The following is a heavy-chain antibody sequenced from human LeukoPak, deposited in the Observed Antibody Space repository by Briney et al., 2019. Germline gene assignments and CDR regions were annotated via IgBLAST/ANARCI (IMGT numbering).Heavy chain of an antibody. V-gene: IGHV4-59*01. CDR3: ARAGEWELEGYYYYGMDV. Sequence: PSETLSLTCTVSGGSISSYYWSWIRQPPGKGLEWIGYIYYSGSTNYNPSLKSRVTISVDTSKNQFSLKLSSVTAADTAVYYCARAGEWELEGYYYYGMDVWGQGTTVTVSS. CDR1: GGSISSYY. D-gene: IGHD1-26*01. J-gene: IGHJ6*02. CDR2: IYYSGST.